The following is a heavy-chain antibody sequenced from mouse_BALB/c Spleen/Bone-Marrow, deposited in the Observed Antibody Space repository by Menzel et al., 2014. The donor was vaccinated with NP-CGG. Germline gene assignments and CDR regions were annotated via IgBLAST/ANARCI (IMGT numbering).Heavy chain of an antibody. CDR1: GFTFSSYG. J-gene: IGHJ2*01. CDR2: INSNGGST. CDR3: ARGNYGNYVDYFDY. Sequence: EVQVVESGGGLVKPGGSLKLSCAASGFTFSSYGMSWVRQTPDQSLELVASINSNGGSTYYPDSVKGRFTISRDDAKNTLSLQMSSLKSEDTAMYYCARGNYGNYVDYFDYWGQGTTLTVSS. V-gene: IGHV5-6-3*01. D-gene: IGHD2-1*01.